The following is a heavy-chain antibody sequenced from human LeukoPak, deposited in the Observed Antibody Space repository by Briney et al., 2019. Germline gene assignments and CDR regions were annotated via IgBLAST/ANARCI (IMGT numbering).Heavy chain of an antibody. D-gene: IGHD2-21*02. CDR3: ARSRVTSISWFDP. V-gene: IGHV3-74*01. CDR1: GFTFSSFW. J-gene: IGHJ5*02. CDR2: ISSDGGST. Sequence: GGSLRLSCAASGFTFSSFWMHWVRQAPGKELVWVSRISSDGGSTTYAGSVKGRFTISRDNAKNTLYLQMSSLRAEDTAVYYCARSRVTSISWFDPWGQGTLVTVSS.